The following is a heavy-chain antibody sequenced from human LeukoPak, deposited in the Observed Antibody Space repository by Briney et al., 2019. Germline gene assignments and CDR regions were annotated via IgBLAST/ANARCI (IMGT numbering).Heavy chain of an antibody. CDR2: ISAYNGNT. Sequence: ASVKVSCKASGYTFTSYYMHWVRQAPGQGLEWMGWISAYNGNTSYAQKLQGRVTMTTDTSTSTAYMELRSLRSDDTAVYYCARGPPGITMIVVVVPDIWGQGTMVTVSS. D-gene: IGHD3-22*01. CDR3: ARGPPGITMIVVVVPDI. CDR1: GYTFTSYY. V-gene: IGHV1-18*04. J-gene: IGHJ3*02.